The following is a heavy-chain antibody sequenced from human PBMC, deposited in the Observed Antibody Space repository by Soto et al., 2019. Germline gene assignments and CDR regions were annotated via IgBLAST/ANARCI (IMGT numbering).Heavy chain of an antibody. V-gene: IGHV3-23*01. CDR1: GFTFSSYV. CDR3: AKGPAYYKFWARGMDV. J-gene: IGHJ6*02. Sequence: EVHLLESGGGLVQPGGSLRLSCAASGFTFSSYVMNWVRQAPGKGLVWVSGISGSGVGTHHADSVKGRFTISRDNSENKLFLQMNSLRAEDTAVYYCAKGPAYYKFWARGMDVWGQGITVTVSS. D-gene: IGHD3-3*01. CDR2: ISGSGVGT.